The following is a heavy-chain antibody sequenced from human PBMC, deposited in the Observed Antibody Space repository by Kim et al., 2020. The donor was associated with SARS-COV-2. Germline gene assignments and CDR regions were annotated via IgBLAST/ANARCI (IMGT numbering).Heavy chain of an antibody. CDR1: GFTFSGYW. CDR2: IKSDGSST. D-gene: IGHD2-15*01. J-gene: IGHJ5*02. V-gene: IGHV3-74*01. Sequence: LSLTCAASGFTFSGYWMHWVRQAPGKGLVWVSRIKSDGSSTTYTDSVKGRFTISRDNAKNTLYLQMNSLRAEDTAVYYCASAYCSGGSCYAYNWFGPWGQGTLVTVSS. CDR3: ASAYCSGGSCYAYNWFGP.